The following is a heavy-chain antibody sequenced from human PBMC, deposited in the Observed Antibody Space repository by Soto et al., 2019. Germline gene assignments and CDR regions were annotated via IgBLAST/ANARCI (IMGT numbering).Heavy chain of an antibody. V-gene: IGHV2-5*02. CDR2: IYWDDDK. Sequence: QITLKESGPTLVKPTQTLTLTCTLSGFSLNTGGVGVGWIRQPPGKALEWLALIYWDDDKRYSPSLKSRLTITKDTSKNQVVLTMTNMDPVDTATYYCAHSNDGARFRDSFFDYWGQGTLVTVSS. J-gene: IGHJ4*02. CDR3: AHSNDGARFRDSFFDY. CDR1: GFSLNTGGVG. D-gene: IGHD3-10*01.